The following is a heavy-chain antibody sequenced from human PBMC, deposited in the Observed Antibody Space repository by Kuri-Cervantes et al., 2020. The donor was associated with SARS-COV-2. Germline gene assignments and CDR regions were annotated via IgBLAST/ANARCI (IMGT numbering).Heavy chain of an antibody. CDR1: GGSFSGYY. J-gene: IGHJ5*02. CDR3: ARRDYDFWSGYAWYDP. Sequence: GSLRLSCAVYGGSFSGYYWSWIRQPPGKGLEWIGEINHSGSTNYNPSLKSRVTISVDTSKNQFSLKLSSVTAADTAVYYCARRDYDFWSGYAWYDPCDQATLTVSS. D-gene: IGHD3-3*01. CDR2: INHSGST. V-gene: IGHV4-34*01.